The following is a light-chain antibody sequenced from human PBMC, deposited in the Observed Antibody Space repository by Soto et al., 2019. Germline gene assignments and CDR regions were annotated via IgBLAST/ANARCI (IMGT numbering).Light chain of an antibody. CDR1: QIISNW. Sequence: DIQMTQFPSSVSASVGASVDITCRASQIISNWVAWYQQKPGTAPRLLIYAATTLNSGVPSRFSGRRSGTDFTLTITDLQPEDFAIYYCQQAYSFPFTFGPGTKVDLK. J-gene: IGKJ3*01. V-gene: IGKV1-12*01. CDR2: AAT. CDR3: QQAYSFPFT.